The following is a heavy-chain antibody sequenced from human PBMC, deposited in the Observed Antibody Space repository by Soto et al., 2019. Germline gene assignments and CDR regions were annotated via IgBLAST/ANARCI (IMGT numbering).Heavy chain of an antibody. CDR3: ARLLRWSTGYYYTMDV. CDR1: GYTFTSHG. V-gene: IGHV1-18*01. Sequence: QVQLLQSGAEVKKPGASVKVSCKASGYTFTSHGITWVRQAPGQGLDWMGWISAYNGNTDYGQKLQGRVTMTTDTSTSTAYMELRSLRFDDTAVYYCARLLRWSTGYYYTMDVWGQGTTVSVSS. CDR2: ISAYNGNT. D-gene: IGHD4-17*01. J-gene: IGHJ6*02.